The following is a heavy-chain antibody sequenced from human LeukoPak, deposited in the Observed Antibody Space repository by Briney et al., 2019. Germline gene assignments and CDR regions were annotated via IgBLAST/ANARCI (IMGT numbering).Heavy chain of an antibody. CDR1: GESFSGFY. D-gene: IGHD2-21*02. V-gene: IGHV4-34*01. CDR3: ARSRCGGDCYSSRWLSFYGYYYYYMDV. Sequence: SETLSLTCAVYGESFSGFYWSWIRQSPGKGLEWIGEIKHAGHATDNPSLKSRVTFSVDTPKNQVSLSLKSITAADTAVYYCARSRCGGDCYSSRWLSFYGYYYYYMDVWGTGATVIVSS. CDR2: IKHAGHA. J-gene: IGHJ6*03.